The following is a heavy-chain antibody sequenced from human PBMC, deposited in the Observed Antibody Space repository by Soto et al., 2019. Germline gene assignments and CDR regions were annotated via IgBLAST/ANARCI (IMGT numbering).Heavy chain of an antibody. D-gene: IGHD2-15*01. V-gene: IGHV3-64D*06. Sequence: HPVGSLRLSCSTSGFTFSVYKMHRVRQAPGKGLEYVSGISNQGDTTYYADSVKGRFTISRDNSKNTLYFQMSSLRPEDTAVYYCAAAKLLPFEYWGQGTQVTVSS. CDR1: GFTFSVYK. CDR3: AAAKLLPFEY. CDR2: ISNQGDTT. J-gene: IGHJ4*02.